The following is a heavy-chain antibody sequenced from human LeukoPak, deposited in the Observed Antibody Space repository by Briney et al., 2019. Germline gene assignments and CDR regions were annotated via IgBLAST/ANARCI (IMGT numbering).Heavy chain of an antibody. D-gene: IGHD1-14*01. Sequence: SETLSLTCTAAGGSVGNEYWSWMRQPAGKGLEWIGRIYTSGSTNYNPSVKSRVTMSVDTSNNQFSLKLTSVTAADTAVYYCARQPPQYYGMDVWGQGTTVTVSS. CDR2: IYTSGST. J-gene: IGHJ6*02. CDR3: ARQPPQYYGMDV. CDR1: GGSVGNEY. V-gene: IGHV4-4*07.